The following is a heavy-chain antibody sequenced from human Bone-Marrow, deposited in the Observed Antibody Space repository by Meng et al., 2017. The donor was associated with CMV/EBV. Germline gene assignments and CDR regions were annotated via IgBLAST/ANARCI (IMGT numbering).Heavy chain of an antibody. J-gene: IGHJ6*02. CDR2: IYYSGST. V-gene: IGHV4-59*01. D-gene: IGHD2-2*01. Sequence: SETLSLTCTVSGGSISSYYWSWIRQPPGKGLEWIGYIYYSGSTNYNPSLKSRVTISVDTSKNQFSLKLSSVTAADTAVYYCARAGVPAANPFYGMVVWGQGTTVTVSS. CDR3: ARAGVPAANPFYGMVV. CDR1: GGSISSYY.